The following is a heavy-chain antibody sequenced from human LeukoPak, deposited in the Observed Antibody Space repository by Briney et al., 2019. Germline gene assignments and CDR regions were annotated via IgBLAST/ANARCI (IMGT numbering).Heavy chain of an antibody. CDR3: ARDKFYDSSGSSRWFDP. V-gene: IGHV4-59*01. D-gene: IGHD3-22*01. CDR2: IYYSGST. J-gene: IGHJ5*02. Sequence: SETLSLTCTVSGGSISSYYWSWIRQPPGKGLEWSGYIYYSGSTNYNPSLKSRVTISVDTSKNQFSLKLSSVTAADTAVYYCARDKFYDSSGSSRWFDPWGQGTLVTVSS. CDR1: GGSISSYY.